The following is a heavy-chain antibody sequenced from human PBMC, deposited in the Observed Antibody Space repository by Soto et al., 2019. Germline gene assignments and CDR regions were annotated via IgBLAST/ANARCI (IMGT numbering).Heavy chain of an antibody. CDR3: ARRITMVRGVPLGYYYYYMDV. V-gene: IGHV1-8*01. Sequence: ASVKVSCKASGYTFTSYDINWVRQATGQGLEWMGWMNPNSGNTGYAQKFQGRVTMTRNTSISTAYMELSSLRSEDTAVYYCARRITMVRGVPLGYYYYYMDVWGKGTTVTVS. CDR2: MNPNSGNT. J-gene: IGHJ6*03. D-gene: IGHD3-10*01. CDR1: GYTFTSYD.